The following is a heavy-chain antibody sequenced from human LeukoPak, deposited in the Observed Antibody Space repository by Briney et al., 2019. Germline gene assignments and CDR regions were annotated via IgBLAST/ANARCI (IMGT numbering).Heavy chain of an antibody. CDR2: IIPIFDTA. V-gene: IGHV1-69*01. D-gene: IGHD3-9*01. CDR1: GGTFSSYA. CDR3: AIGYDILTGYSIYYYYYYMDV. Sequence: GSSVKVSCKASGGTFSSYAISWVRQAPGQGLEWMGGIIPIFDTANYAQKFQGRVTITADESTSRAYMELSSLRSEDTAVYYCAIGYDILTGYSIYYYYYYMDVWGKGTTVTVSS. J-gene: IGHJ6*03.